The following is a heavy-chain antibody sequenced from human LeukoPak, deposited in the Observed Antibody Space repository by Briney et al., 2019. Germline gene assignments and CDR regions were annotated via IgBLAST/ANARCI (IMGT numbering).Heavy chain of an antibody. Sequence: GGSLRVSCAASGFAFSSHAMNWVRQAPGKGLEWVSVINGDGDTYYADSVRGRFTISRDNSKNTLFLQMNSLRAEDTAVYYCAKGPSDGFWGQGILVTVSS. CDR1: GFAFSSHA. V-gene: IGHV3-23*01. D-gene: IGHD5-24*01. CDR3: AKGPSDGF. J-gene: IGHJ4*02. CDR2: INGDGDT.